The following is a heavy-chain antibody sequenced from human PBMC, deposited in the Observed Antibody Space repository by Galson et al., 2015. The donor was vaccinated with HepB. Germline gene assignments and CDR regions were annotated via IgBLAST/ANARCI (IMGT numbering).Heavy chain of an antibody. CDR2: IIPILGMA. V-gene: IGHV1-69*04. CDR3: AREGVRGNYYYYGMDA. D-gene: IGHD3-10*01. Sequence: SVKVSCKASGGTFSSYAISWVRQAPGQGLEWMGRIIPILGMANYAQKFQGRVTITADKSTSTAYMELSSLRSEDTAVYYCAREGVRGNYYYYGMDAWGQGTTVTVSS. CDR1: GGTFSSYA. J-gene: IGHJ6*02.